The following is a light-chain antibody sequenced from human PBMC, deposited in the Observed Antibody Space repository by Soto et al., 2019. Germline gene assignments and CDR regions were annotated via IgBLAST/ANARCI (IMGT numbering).Light chain of an antibody. CDR1: SGHSSYA. J-gene: IGLJ3*02. CDR3: QTWGTGIRV. Sequence: QSVLTQSPSASASLGASVKLTCTLSSGHSSYAIAWHQQQPEKGPRYLMKLNNDGSHTKGDGIPDRFSGSSSGAERYLTISSLQSDVEADYYCQTWGTGIRVFGGGTKVTVL. CDR2: LNNDGSH. V-gene: IGLV4-69*01.